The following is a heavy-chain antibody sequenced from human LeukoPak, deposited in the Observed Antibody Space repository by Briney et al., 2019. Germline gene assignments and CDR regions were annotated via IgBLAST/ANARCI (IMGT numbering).Heavy chain of an antibody. D-gene: IGHD2-2*02. J-gene: IGHJ6*02. CDR1: GFTFSSYG. Sequence: PGRSLRLSCAASGFTFSSYGMHWVRQAPGRGLEWVAVIWYDGSSKYYADSVKGRFTISRDNSKNTLYLQMNSLRAEDTAVYYCAREDIVVVPAAIPGHYGMDVWGQGTTVTVSS. CDR3: AREDIVVVPAAIPGHYGMDV. CDR2: IWYDGSSK. V-gene: IGHV3-33*01.